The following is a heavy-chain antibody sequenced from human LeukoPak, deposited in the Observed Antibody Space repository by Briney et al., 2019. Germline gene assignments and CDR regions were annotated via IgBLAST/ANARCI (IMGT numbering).Heavy chain of an antibody. V-gene: IGHV3-48*03. Sequence: PGGSPRLSCEASGFTFCHYEMNWVRRAPGKGLEGCSDISSSGYTIYYADSVKGRFTISRDNAKNSLYLQMNSLRAEDTAVYYCARGDCSSTSCYDPSVSDYWGQGTLVTVSS. CDR2: ISSSGYTI. D-gene: IGHD2-2*01. CDR1: GFTFCHYE. CDR3: ARGDCSSTSCYDPSVSDY. J-gene: IGHJ4*02.